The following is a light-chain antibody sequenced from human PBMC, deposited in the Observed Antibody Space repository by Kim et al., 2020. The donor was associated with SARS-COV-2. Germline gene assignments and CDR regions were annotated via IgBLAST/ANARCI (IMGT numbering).Light chain of an antibody. CDR1: QDINSF. V-gene: IGKV1-33*01. J-gene: IGKJ5*01. CDR2: DAS. CDR3: QQHDNLPIT. Sequence: ASVGDRVTITCQASQDINSFINWYQQTPGKAPKLLIYDASNVETGVPSRFSGSGSGTKFTFTISSLQPEDIATYNCQQHDNLPITFGQGTRREIK.